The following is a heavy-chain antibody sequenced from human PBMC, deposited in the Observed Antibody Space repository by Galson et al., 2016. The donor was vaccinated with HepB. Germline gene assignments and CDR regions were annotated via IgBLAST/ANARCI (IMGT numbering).Heavy chain of an antibody. CDR1: GFTFSYYW. D-gene: IGHD6-13*01. Sequence: FLRLSCADSGFTFSYYWMSWVRQGPGKGLEWVGNIKEDGGEKNYVDSVKGRFSISRDNAKNSLYLQMNSLRVEDTAVYYCTRDFGYSNYDWGQGTLVTVSS. CDR2: IKEDGGEK. J-gene: IGHJ4*02. CDR3: TRDFGYSNYD. V-gene: IGHV3-7*01.